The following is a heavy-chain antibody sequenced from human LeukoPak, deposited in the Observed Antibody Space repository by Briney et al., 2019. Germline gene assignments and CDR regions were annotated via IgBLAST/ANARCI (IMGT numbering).Heavy chain of an antibody. V-gene: IGHV4-4*02. CDR3: ARERVGRAPHFDY. CDR1: GGSMTNDNW. J-gene: IGHJ4*02. D-gene: IGHD3-10*01. Sequence: PSGTLSLTCGVSGGSMTNDNWWSWVRQSPGKGLEWIGEINHSGSTNYNPSLKSRVTISVDTSKNQFSLKLSSVTAADTAVYYCARERVGRAPHFDYWGQGTLVTVSS. CDR2: INHSGST.